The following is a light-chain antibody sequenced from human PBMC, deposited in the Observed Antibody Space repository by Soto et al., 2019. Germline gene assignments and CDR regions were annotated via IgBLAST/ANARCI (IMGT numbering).Light chain of an antibody. CDR1: NIGSKS. J-gene: IGLJ2*01. V-gene: IGLV3-21*04. Sequence: SSEPTQPPSVSVAPGKTARITCGGNNIGSKSVHWYQQKPGQAPVLVIYYDNDRPSGIPERFSGSNSGNTATLTISRVEAGDEADYYCQVWDSSSDHVVFGGGTKLTVL. CDR3: QVWDSSSDHVV. CDR2: YDN.